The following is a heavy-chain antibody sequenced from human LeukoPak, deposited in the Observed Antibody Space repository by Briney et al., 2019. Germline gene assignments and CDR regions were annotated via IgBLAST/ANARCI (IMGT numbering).Heavy chain of an antibody. J-gene: IGHJ3*02. Sequence: PSETLSLTCAVYGGSFSGYYWSWIRQPPGKGLEWIGEINHSGSTNYNPSLKSRVTISVDTSKNQFSLKLSSVTAADTAVYYCARGRYCSGGSCYSADAFDIWGQGTMVTVSS. V-gene: IGHV4-34*01. D-gene: IGHD2-15*01. CDR1: GGSFSGYY. CDR2: INHSGST. CDR3: ARGRYCSGGSCYSADAFDI.